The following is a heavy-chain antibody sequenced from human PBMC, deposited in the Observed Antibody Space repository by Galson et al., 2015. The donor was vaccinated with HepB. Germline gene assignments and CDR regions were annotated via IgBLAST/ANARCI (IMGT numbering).Heavy chain of an antibody. CDR1: GFTFSSYW. Sequence: SLRLSCAASGFTFSSYWMSWVRQAPGKGLEWVANIKQDGSEKYYVDSVKGRFTISRDNAKNSLYLQMNSLRAKDTAVYYCAREGGYSYGPNDAFDIWGQGTMVTVSS. CDR3: AREGGYSYGPNDAFDI. J-gene: IGHJ3*02. D-gene: IGHD5-18*01. CDR2: IKQDGSEK. V-gene: IGHV3-7*03.